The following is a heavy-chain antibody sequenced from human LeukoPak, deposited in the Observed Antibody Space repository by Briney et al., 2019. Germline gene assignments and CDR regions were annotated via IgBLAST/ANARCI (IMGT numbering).Heavy chain of an antibody. CDR2: IKSKTDGGTT. D-gene: IGHD3-3*01. Sequence: GGSLRLSCAASGFTFSNAWMSWVRQAPGKGLEWVGRIKSKTDGGTTDYAAPVKDRFTISRDDSKNTLYLQMNSLKTEDTAVYYCTTVCVDTIFGVVIISSDYWGQGTLVTVSS. J-gene: IGHJ4*02. CDR1: GFTFSNAW. V-gene: IGHV3-15*01. CDR3: TTVCVDTIFGVVIISSDY.